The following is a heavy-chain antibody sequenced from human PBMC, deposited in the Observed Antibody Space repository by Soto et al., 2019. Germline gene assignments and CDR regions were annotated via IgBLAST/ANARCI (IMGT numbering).Heavy chain of an antibody. CDR2: ISGYNGDT. Sequence: QGQLVQSGGEAKKPGASVKVSCKASGYTFTRYGISWVRQAPGQGLEWMGWISGYNGDTNYAQKFQGRVTMTIDTSTSTAYMALRSLTSDETAVYYCAKNGKPTYYNYGMDVWGQGPTVTVAS. D-gene: IGHD1-26*01. J-gene: IGHJ6*02. CDR1: GYTFTRYG. CDR3: AKNGKPTYYNYGMDV. V-gene: IGHV1-18*01.